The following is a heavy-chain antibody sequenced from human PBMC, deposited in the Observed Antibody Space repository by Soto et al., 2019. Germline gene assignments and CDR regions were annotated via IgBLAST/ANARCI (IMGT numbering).Heavy chain of an antibody. CDR1: GYTHTELS. CDR2: FDPEDGET. V-gene: IGHV1-24*01. D-gene: IGHD3-22*01. J-gene: IGHJ4*02. CDR3: ATDVVGRVRDVRIFDY. Sequence: ASVKVSCKVSGYTHTELSMHWVRQAPGKGLEWMGGFDPEDGETIYAQKFQGRVTMTEDTSTDTAYMELSSLRSEDTAVYYCATDVVGRVRDVRIFDYWDQGTLVTVSS.